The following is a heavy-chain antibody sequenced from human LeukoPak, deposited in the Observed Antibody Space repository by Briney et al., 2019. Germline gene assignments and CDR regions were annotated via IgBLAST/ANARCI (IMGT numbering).Heavy chain of an antibody. CDR1: GFTFSSYA. D-gene: IGHD2-21*01. V-gene: IGHV3-23*01. CDR3: AKDINSVGISGAFDI. J-gene: IGHJ3*02. CDR2: ISGSGDST. Sequence: SGGSLRLSCAASGFTFSSYAMGWVRQAPGKGLEWVSSISGSGDSTEYADSVKGRFTISRDNAKNSLYLQMNSLRAEDMALYYCAKDINSVGISGAFDIWGQGTMVTVSS.